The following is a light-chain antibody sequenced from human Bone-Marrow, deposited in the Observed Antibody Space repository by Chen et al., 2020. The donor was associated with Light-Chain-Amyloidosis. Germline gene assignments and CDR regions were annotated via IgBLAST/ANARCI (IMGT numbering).Light chain of an antibody. CDR3: SSYTITNTLV. V-gene: IGLV2-14*01. Sequence: QSALTQPASVSGSPGQSITISCTGTRSDVGGDNHVSWYQHHPDKAPKLMIYEVTNRPSWIPDRFSGSKSDNTASLTISGLQPEDEADYFCSSYTITNTLVFGSGTRVTVL. CDR2: EVT. CDR1: RSDVGGDNH. J-gene: IGLJ1*01.